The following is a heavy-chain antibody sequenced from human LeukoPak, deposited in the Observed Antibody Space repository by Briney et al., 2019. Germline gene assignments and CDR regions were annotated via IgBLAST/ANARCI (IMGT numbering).Heavy chain of an antibody. D-gene: IGHD2-2*01. V-gene: IGHV4-59*08. CDR1: GGSISSYY. J-gene: IGHJ4*02. Sequence: SETLSLTCTVSGGSISSYYWSWIRQPPGKGLEWIGYIYYSGSTNYNPSLKSRVTISVDTSKNQFSLKLSSVTAADTAVYYCASYGRGPARLLDYWGQGTLVTVSS. CDR3: ASYGRGPARLLDY. CDR2: IYYSGST.